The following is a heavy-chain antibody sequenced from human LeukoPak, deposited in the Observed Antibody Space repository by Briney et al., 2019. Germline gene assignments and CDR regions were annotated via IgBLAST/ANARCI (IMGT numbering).Heavy chain of an antibody. D-gene: IGHD3-22*01. CDR1: GYTFTSYG. CDR3: ARGFYSSGYYYDDY. V-gene: IGHV1-18*01. CDR2: ISAYNGHA. Sequence: ASVKVSCKTSGYTFTSYGIIWVRQAPGQGLEWMGWISAYNGHANYAQKFQGRVTMTTDTSTSTAYMELRSLRSDDTAVYYCARGFYSSGYYYDDYWGHGTLVAVSS. J-gene: IGHJ4*01.